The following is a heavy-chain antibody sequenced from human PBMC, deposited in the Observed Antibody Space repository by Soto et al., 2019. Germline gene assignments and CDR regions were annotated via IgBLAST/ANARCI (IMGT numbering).Heavy chain of an antibody. Sequence: ASVKVSCTASGYTFTIYYMHWVRQAPGQGLEWMGWISANNGNTSYAQKLQGRVTMTTDTSTSTAYMELRSLRSDDTAVYYCARDEDCSSTSCYDIYMDVWGKGTTVTVSS. V-gene: IGHV1-18*04. CDR1: GYTFTIYY. CDR2: ISANNGNT. J-gene: IGHJ6*03. D-gene: IGHD2-2*01. CDR3: ARDEDCSSTSCYDIYMDV.